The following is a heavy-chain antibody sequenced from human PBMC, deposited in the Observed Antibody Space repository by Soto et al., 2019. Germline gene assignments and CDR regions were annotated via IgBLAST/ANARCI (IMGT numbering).Heavy chain of an antibody. CDR2: IFSSGST. D-gene: IGHD5-12*01. CDR3: AREGSYSAYNFAHGIQLWSFDF. CDR1: GGSISTFY. J-gene: IGHJ4*02. Sequence: PSETLSLTCTVSGGSISTFYWSWVRQPAGKGLEWIGRIFSSGSTSFNPSLESRVAMSVDTSKNHFSLNLSSVTAADMAVYYCAREGSYSAYNFAHGIQLWSFDFWGRGALVTVSS. V-gene: IGHV4-4*07.